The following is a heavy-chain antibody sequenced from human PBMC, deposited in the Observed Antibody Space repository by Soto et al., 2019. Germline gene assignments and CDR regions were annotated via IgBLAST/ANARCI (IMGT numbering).Heavy chain of an antibody. CDR1: GFTFSYYW. Sequence: GRSLRLSCAPSGFTFSYYWMRWVRASPREGLEWVANLNQGLNEKNYLDSVMCRYTISRHNSKTSVYLQLNSLRAEDTAVYYCARDRFIGTYYIKGVTYMFDLWGQGAPVTVSS. J-gene: IGHJ5*02. CDR3: ARDRFIGTYYIKGVTYMFDL. D-gene: IGHD1-26*01. V-gene: IGHV3-7*03. CDR2: LNQGLNEK.